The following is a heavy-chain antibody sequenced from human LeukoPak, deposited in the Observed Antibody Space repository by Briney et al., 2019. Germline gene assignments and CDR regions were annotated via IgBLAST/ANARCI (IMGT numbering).Heavy chain of an antibody. CDR2: IYSGGTT. V-gene: IGHV3-53*01. CDR3: ARDSKAVAGHYYYYYMDV. D-gene: IGHD6-19*01. J-gene: IGHJ6*03. Sequence: GGSLRLSCAASGFTVSSNYMSWVRQAPGKGLGWVSVIYSGGTTYYADSVKGRFTISRDNSKNTLSLQMNSLRAEDTAVYYCARDSKAVAGHYYYYYMDVWGKGTTVTVSS. CDR1: GFTVSSNY.